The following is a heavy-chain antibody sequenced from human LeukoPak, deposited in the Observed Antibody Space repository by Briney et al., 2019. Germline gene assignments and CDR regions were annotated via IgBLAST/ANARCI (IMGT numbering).Heavy chain of an antibody. Sequence: GGSLRLSCAASGFTFSSYGMHWVRQAPGKGLEWVAFIRYDGSNKYYADSVKGRFTISRDNSKNTLYLQMNSLRAEDTAVYYCAKARRELWFGELFNWGQGTPVTVSP. V-gene: IGHV3-30*02. CDR1: GFTFSSYG. CDR3: AKARRELWFGELFN. CDR2: IRYDGSNK. J-gene: IGHJ4*02. D-gene: IGHD3-10*01.